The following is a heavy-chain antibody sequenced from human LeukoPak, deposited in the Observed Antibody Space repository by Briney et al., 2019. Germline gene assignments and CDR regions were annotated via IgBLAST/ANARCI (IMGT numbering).Heavy chain of an antibody. D-gene: IGHD6-6*01. Sequence: GGSLRLSCAASGFTFSSYWMSWVRQAPGKGLEWVANIKQDGSEKKYVDSVKGRFTISRDNAQNSLYLQMNSLRAEDTAVYYCATSPGLGYSSSLTGVDYWGQGTLVTVSS. V-gene: IGHV3-7*01. CDR1: GFTFSSYW. CDR2: IKQDGSEK. CDR3: ATSPGLGYSSSLTGVDY. J-gene: IGHJ4*02.